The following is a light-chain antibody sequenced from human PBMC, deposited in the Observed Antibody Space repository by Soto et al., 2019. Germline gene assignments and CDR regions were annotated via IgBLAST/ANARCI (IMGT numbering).Light chain of an antibody. Sequence: DIQMTQSPSTLSGSVGDRVTITCRASQTISSWLAWYQQKPGKAPKLLIYKASTLKSLVPSRFSGSGSGTEFTLTISSLQPDDFATYYGQHSNSYSEAFGEGTKGELK. CDR1: QTISSW. CDR3: QHSNSYSEA. J-gene: IGKJ1*01. CDR2: KAS. V-gene: IGKV1-5*03.